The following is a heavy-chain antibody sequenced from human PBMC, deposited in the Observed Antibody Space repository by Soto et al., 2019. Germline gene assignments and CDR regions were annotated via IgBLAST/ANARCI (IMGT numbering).Heavy chain of an antibody. CDR2: ISYDGSNK. CDR3: AKVLSGSRFLDY. V-gene: IGHV3-30*18. Sequence: PGGSLRLSCAASGFTFSSYGMHWVRQAPGKGLEWVAVISYDGSNKYYADSVKGRFTISRDNSKNTLYLQMNSLRAEDTAVYYCAKVLSGSRFLDYWGQGTLVTVSS. CDR1: GFTFSSYG. D-gene: IGHD3-16*01. J-gene: IGHJ4*02.